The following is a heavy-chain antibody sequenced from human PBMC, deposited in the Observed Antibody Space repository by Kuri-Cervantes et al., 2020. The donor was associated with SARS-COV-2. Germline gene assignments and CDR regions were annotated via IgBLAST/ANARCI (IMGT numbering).Heavy chain of an antibody. CDR2: IYTSGST. V-gene: IGHV4-4*07. CDR1: GGSISSYY. D-gene: IGHD2-2*01. CDR3: AKDIGVVPAASTLAWFDP. Sequence: ESLKISCTVSGGSISSYYWSWIRQPAGKGLEWIGRIYTSGSTNYNPSLKSRVTMSVDMSKNQFSLKLSSVTAADTAVYYCAKDIGVVPAASTLAWFDPWGQGTLVTVSS. J-gene: IGHJ5*02.